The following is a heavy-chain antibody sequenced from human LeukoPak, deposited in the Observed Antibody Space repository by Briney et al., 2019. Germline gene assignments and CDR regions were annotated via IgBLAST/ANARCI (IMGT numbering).Heavy chain of an antibody. D-gene: IGHD3-10*01. CDR1: GGTFSSYA. CDR3: ARARRGGENYGMDV. J-gene: IGHJ6*02. Sequence: SVKVSCKASGGTFSSYAISWVRQAPGQGLEWMGRIIPILGIANYAQKFQGRVTITADKSTSTAYMELSSLRSEDTAVYYCARARRGGENYGMDVWGQGTTVTVSS. V-gene: IGHV1-69*04. CDR2: IIPILGIA.